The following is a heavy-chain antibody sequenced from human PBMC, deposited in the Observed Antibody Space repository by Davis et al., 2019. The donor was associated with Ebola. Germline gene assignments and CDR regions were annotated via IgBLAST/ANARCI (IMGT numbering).Heavy chain of an antibody. CDR2: IYYSGST. CDR1: GGSFSGYY. D-gene: IGHD6-19*01. J-gene: IGHJ6*02. Sequence: SETLSLTCAVYGGSFSGYYWSWIRQPPGKGLEWIGSIYYSGSTYYNPSLKSRVTISVDTSKNHFSLKLSSVTAADTAVYYCARDSRWLVPGTYYYYGMDVWGQGTTVTVSS. CDR3: ARDSRWLVPGTYYYYGMDV. V-gene: IGHV4-34*01.